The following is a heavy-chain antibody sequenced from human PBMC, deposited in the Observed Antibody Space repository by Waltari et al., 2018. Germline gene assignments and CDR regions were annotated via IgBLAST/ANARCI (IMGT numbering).Heavy chain of an antibody. J-gene: IGHJ4*02. Sequence: QVQLVQSGAEVKKPGASVKVSCKASGYTFTGYYMHWVRQAPGQGLEWMGWINPNSGGTNDAQKFQGRVTMTRDTSISTAYMELSRLRSDDTAVYYCARRSNYYDSSGYKYWGQGTLVTVSS. CDR2: INPNSGGT. D-gene: IGHD3-22*01. CDR3: ARRSNYYDSSGYKY. CDR1: GYTFTGYY. V-gene: IGHV1-2*02.